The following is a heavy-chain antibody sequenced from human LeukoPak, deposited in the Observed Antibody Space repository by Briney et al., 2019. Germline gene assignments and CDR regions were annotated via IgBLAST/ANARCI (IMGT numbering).Heavy chain of an antibody. CDR2: SGSGGST. CDR3: AKTKITLIVVANPNSGALDI. CDR1: GFTFSNYA. J-gene: IGHJ3*02. V-gene: IGHV3-23*01. D-gene: IGHD3-22*01. Sequence: GGSLRPSCAASGFTFSNYAMSWVRQAPGKGLEWVSGSGSGGSTYYADSVKGRFTISRDNSKNTLYLQMNSLRAEDTAVYYCAKTKITLIVVANPNSGALDIWGQGTMVTVSS.